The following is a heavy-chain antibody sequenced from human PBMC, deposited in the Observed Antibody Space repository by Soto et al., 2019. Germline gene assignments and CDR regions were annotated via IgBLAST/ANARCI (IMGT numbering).Heavy chain of an antibody. J-gene: IGHJ6*02. CDR1: SGSISDGGFY. D-gene: IGHD3-3*01. V-gene: IGHV4-31*03. Sequence: QVQLQESGPGLVKPSQTLSLSCTVSSGSISDGGFYWSWIRQHPGKGLEWIGYIYYSGSTYYNPSLKSRVTISVDTSKNQFSLQLSSVTAADTAVYFCAREVVLIRSDYYYGMDVWGQGTTVTVS. CDR3: AREVVLIRSDYYYGMDV. CDR2: IYYSGST.